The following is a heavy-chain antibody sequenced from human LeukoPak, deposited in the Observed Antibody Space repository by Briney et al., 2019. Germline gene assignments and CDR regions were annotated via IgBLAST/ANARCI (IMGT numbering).Heavy chain of an antibody. D-gene: IGHD3-22*01. J-gene: IGHJ3*02. V-gene: IGHV3-30-3*01. CDR1: GFTFSSYA. Sequence: GGSLRLSCAAAGFTFSSYAMHWVSQAPGKGMEWVAVISYDGSNKYYADSVKGRFTISRDNAKNSLYLQMNSLRAEDTAVYYCAKWATQTYYDSSGYLGGDAFDIWGQGTMVTVSS. CDR2: ISYDGSNK. CDR3: AKWATQTYYDSSGYLGGDAFDI.